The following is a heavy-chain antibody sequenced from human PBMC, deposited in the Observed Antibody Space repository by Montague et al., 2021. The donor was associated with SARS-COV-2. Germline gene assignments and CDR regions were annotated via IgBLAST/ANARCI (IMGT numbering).Heavy chain of an antibody. CDR1: GGSISRYS. J-gene: IGHJ3*02. CDR2: IYNSGST. CDR3: ARVGRGSSWYEVAFDI. V-gene: IGHV4-59*01. D-gene: IGHD6-13*01. Sequence: SETLSLTCTISGGSISRYSWTWIRQPPGKGLEWIGYIYNSGSTNYNPSLTSRVTISVDTSKNQFSLKLSSVAAADTAVYYCARVGRGSSWYEVAFDIWGQGTMFPVSS.